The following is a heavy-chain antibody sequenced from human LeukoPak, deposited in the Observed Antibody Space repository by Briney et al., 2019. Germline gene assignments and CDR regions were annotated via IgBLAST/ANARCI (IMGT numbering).Heavy chain of an antibody. Sequence: ASVKVSCKASGYTFTGYYMHWVRQAPGQGLEWMGWINPNSGGTNYAQKFQGRVTMTRDTSISTAYMEQSRLRSDDTAAYYCARDPGLDYYDSSGYRDRVDYWGQGTLVTVSS. J-gene: IGHJ4*02. CDR2: INPNSGGT. V-gene: IGHV1-2*02. D-gene: IGHD3-22*01. CDR3: ARDPGLDYYDSSGYRDRVDY. CDR1: GYTFTGYY.